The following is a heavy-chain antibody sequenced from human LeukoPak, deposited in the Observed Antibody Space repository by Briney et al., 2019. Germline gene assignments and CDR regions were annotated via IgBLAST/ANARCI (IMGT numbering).Heavy chain of an antibody. CDR2: ISWNSGSI. D-gene: IGHD6-13*01. V-gene: IGHV3-9*01. CDR1: GFTFDDYA. Sequence: PGGSLRLSCAASGFTFDDYAMHWVRQAPGKGLEWVSGISWNSGSIGYADSVKGRFTISRDNAKNSLYLQMNSLRAEDTALYYCAKDTQLRVAAAGTCFDYWGQGTLVTVSS. CDR3: AKDTQLRVAAAGTCFDY. J-gene: IGHJ4*02.